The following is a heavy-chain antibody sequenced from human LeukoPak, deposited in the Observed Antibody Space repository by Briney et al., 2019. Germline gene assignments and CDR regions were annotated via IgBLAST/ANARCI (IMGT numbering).Heavy chain of an antibody. CDR3: ARGNYYDSSGYYLYFQH. CDR2: IIPIFGTA. CDR1: GGTFSSYA. J-gene: IGHJ1*01. V-gene: IGHV1-69*13. D-gene: IGHD3-22*01. Sequence: ASVKVSCKASGGTFSSYAISWVRQAPGQGLEWMGGIIPIFGTANYAQKFQGRVTITADESTSTAYMELSSLRSEDTAVYYCARGNYYDSSGYYLYFQHWGQGTLVTVSS.